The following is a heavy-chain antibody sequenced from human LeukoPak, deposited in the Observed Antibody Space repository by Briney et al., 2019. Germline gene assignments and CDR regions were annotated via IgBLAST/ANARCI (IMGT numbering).Heavy chain of an antibody. J-gene: IGHJ4*02. CDR3: ARIVGATGHYYFDY. D-gene: IGHD1-26*01. V-gene: IGHV4-4*07. Sequence: KPSETLSLTCTVSGGSISSYYWSWIRQPAGRGLEWIGRIYTSGSTNYNPSLKSRVTMSVDTSKNQFSLKLSSVTAADTAVYYCARIVGATGHYYFDYWGQGTLVTVSS. CDR1: GGSISSYY. CDR2: IYTSGST.